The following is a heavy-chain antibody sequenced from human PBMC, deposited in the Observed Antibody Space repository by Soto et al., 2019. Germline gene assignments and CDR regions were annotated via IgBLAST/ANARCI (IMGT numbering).Heavy chain of an antibody. V-gene: IGHV1-3*01. CDR3: ARVAFCSSWYYFDY. CDR2: SNAGNGNT. CDR1: GYTFTSYA. D-gene: IGHD6-13*01. J-gene: IGHJ4*02. Sequence: ASVKVSCKASGYTFTSYAMHWVRQAPGQRLEGIGWSNAGNGNTKYSQKFQGRVTITRDTSASTAYMELSSLRSEDTAVYYCARVAFCSSWYYFDYWGQGTLVTVSS.